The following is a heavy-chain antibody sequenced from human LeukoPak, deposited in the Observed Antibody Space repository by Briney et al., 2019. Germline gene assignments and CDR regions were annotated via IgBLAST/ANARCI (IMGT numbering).Heavy chain of an antibody. J-gene: IGHJ6*02. V-gene: IGHV1-3*01. Sequence: ASVKVSCKASGYTFTSYAMHWVRQAPGQRLEWMGWINAGSGNTKYSQKFQGRVTITRDTSASTAYMELSSLRSEDTAVYYCARDQDYYYGMDVWGQGTTVTVSS. CDR2: INAGSGNT. CDR3: ARDQDYYYGMDV. CDR1: GYTFTSYA.